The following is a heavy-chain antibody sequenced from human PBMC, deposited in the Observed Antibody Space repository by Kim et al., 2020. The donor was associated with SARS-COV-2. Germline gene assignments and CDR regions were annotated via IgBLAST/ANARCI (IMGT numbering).Heavy chain of an antibody. V-gene: IGHV3-23*01. Sequence: SGGTSDYADSVKGRFTISRDNSKNTLFLQMSSLRAEDTAVYYCATGSLASWGQGTLVTVSS. CDR3: ATGSLAS. CDR2: SGGTS. J-gene: IGHJ5*01.